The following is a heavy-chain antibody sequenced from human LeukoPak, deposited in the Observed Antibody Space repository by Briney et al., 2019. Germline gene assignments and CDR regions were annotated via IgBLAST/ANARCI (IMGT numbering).Heavy chain of an antibody. CDR3: ARLRTGYQYDAFDI. J-gene: IGHJ3*02. CDR2: INWNGGST. V-gene: IGHV3-20*04. Sequence: GGSLRLSCAASGFTFDDYGMSWVRQAPGKGLEWVSGINWNGGSTGYADSVKGRFTISRDNAKNSLYLQMNSLRAEDTALYYCARLRTGYQYDAFDIWGQGTMVTVSS. D-gene: IGHD3/OR15-3a*01. CDR1: GFTFDDYG.